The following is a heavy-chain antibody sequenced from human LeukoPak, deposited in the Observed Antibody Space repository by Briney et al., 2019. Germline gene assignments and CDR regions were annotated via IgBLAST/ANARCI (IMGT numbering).Heavy chain of an antibody. CDR1: GGTFSSYA. Sequence: SVKVSCKASGGTFSSYAISWVRQAPGQGLEWMGRIIPILGIANYAQKFQGRVTITADKSTSTAYMELSSLRSEDTAVYYCARERWGGGSYPVFDYWGQGTLVTVSS. D-gene: IGHD1-26*01. V-gene: IGHV1-69*04. CDR2: IIPILGIA. J-gene: IGHJ4*02. CDR3: ARERWGGGSYPVFDY.